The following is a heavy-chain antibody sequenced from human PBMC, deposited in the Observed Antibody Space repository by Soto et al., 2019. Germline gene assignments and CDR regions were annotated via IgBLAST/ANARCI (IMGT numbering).Heavy chain of an antibody. CDR1: GYNFRTFW. V-gene: IGHV5-51*01. Sequence: PGESLKISCSTSGYNFRTFWIGWLRQMPGKGLEWMGFIYPDDSETKYSPSFEGQVTMSSDSYRSIAYLQWSSLQASDTAIYYCAKGRPNGGEGYFGFLGQGTLVTVSS. D-gene: IGHD2-8*01. CDR2: IYPDDSET. J-gene: IGHJ4*02. CDR3: AKGRPNGGEGYFGF.